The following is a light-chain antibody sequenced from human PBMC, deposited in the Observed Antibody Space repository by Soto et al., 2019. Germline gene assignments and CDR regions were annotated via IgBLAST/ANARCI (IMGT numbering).Light chain of an antibody. Sequence: QSVLTQPPSASGTPGQRVTDSCSGTSSNIGNNYVCWYQQLPGTAPKLLIYRNTQRPSGVPDRFSGSKSGTSASLAISGLRSDDEAEYYCTAWDDSLSGVVFGGGTKLTVL. CDR3: TAWDDSLSGVV. J-gene: IGLJ2*01. V-gene: IGLV1-47*01. CDR2: RNT. CDR1: SSNIGNNY.